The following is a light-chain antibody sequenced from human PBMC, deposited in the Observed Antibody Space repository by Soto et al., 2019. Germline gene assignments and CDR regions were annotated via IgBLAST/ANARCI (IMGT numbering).Light chain of an antibody. Sequence: QSALTQPASVSGSPGQSITLSCTGTSSDIGGYDYVSWYQRHPGKAPKLIIYDVNNRPSGVSNRFSGSKSGNTASLTISGPQVEDEADYYCTSYASGSSHVVFGGGTKLTVL. CDR3: TSYASGSSHVV. CDR1: SSDIGGYDY. V-gene: IGLV2-14*01. J-gene: IGLJ2*01. CDR2: DVN.